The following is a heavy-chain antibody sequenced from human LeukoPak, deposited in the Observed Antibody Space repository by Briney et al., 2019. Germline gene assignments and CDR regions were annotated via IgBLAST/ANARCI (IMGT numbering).Heavy chain of an antibody. CDR1: GFTFSTNC. Sequence: PGGSLRLSCAASGFTFSTNCMTWVRQAPGEGLEWVSTIYSGGTTYYADSVMGRFTISRHNSRNTLYLQMNSLRAEDTAVYYCARVDTVMAYYFDLWGQGTLVTVSS. J-gene: IGHJ4*02. V-gene: IGHV3-53*04. CDR2: IYSGGTT. CDR3: ARVDTVMAYYFDL. D-gene: IGHD5-18*01.